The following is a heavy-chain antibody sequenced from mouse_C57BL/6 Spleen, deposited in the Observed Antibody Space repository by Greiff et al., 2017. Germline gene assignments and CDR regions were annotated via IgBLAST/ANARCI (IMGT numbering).Heavy chain of an antibody. CDR1: GYTFTDYS. CDR3: ARAVITTVVENYFDY. CDR2: IYPGSGNT. V-gene: IGHV1-76*01. D-gene: IGHD1-1*01. Sequence: QVQLQQSGAELVRPGASVKLSCKASGYTFTDYSIHWVKQRPGQGLEWIARIYPGSGNTYYNEKFKGKATLTAEKSSSTAYMQLSSLTSEDSAVDFCARAVITTVVENYFDYWGQGTTLTVSS. J-gene: IGHJ2*01.